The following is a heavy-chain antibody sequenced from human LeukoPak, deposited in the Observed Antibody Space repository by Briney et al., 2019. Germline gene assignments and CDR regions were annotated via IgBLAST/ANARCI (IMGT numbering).Heavy chain of an antibody. Sequence: RGGSLRLFCGASGLTFSSNYLTWGLQDPGKGLEWVANIKEDGSEKYYVDSVKGRFTISRDNAKNSLYLQMNSLRAEDTAVYYCVREPYSSGGPHMDVWGKGTTVNISS. CDR1: GLTFSSNY. V-gene: IGHV3-7*01. D-gene: IGHD6-19*01. CDR3: VREPYSSGGPHMDV. J-gene: IGHJ6*03. CDR2: IKEDGSEK.